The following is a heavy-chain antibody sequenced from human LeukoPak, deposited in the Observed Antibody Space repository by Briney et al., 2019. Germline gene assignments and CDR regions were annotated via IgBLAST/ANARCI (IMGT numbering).Heavy chain of an antibody. D-gene: IGHD4-17*01. Sequence: GGSLRLSCAASGFTVSSNYMSWVRQAPGKGLEWVSVIYSGGSSYYADSVKGRFTISRDNSKNTLYLQMSSLRAEDTAVYYCARGSGDYQFDYWGLGTLVTVSS. CDR1: GFTVSSNY. V-gene: IGHV3-53*01. CDR3: ARGSGDYQFDY. CDR2: IYSGGSS. J-gene: IGHJ4*02.